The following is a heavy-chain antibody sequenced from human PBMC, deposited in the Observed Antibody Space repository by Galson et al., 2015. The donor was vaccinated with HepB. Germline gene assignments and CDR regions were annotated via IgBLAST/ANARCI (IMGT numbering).Heavy chain of an antibody. CDR1: GYSFRDYW. Sequence: QSGAEVKKPGESLKISCKASGYSFRDYWIGWVRQRPGKGLECMGLIYPGDSEPRYSTSFQGQVTLSADKSTNTAYLQWSSLKASDTAMYYCARLGHEGYHYYGMDVWGQGTTVTVSS. J-gene: IGHJ6*02. CDR2: IYPGDSEP. V-gene: IGHV5-51*01. CDR3: ARLGHEGYHYYGMDV. D-gene: IGHD2-2*01.